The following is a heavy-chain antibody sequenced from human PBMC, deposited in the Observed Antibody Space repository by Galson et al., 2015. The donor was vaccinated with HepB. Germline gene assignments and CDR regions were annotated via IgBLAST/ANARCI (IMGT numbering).Heavy chain of an antibody. V-gene: IGHV1-3*04. J-gene: IGHJ6*03. CDR2: LNTGNGKT. CDR3: AREHDYGDYNYHYYFLDV. D-gene: IGHD4-17*01. Sequence: SVKVSCKASGDTFINSAIYWMRQAPGQRPEWMGWLNTGNGKTKSSQKFQGRITITGDTSASTAYMELSSLTSEDTAIYYCAREHDYGDYNYHYYFLDVWGKGATFTVSS. CDR1: GDTFINSA.